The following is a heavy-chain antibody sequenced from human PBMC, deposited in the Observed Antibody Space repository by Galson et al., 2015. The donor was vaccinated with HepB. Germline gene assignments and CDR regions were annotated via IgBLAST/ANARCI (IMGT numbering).Heavy chain of an antibody. D-gene: IGHD5-12*01. CDR2: IYYSGST. CDR3: ARSSDMVATYY. J-gene: IGHJ4*02. Sequence: WVRQPPGKGLEWIGSIYYSGSTYYNPSLKSRVTISVDTSKNQFSLKVSSVTAADTAVYYCARSSDMVATYYWGQGTLVTVSS. V-gene: IGHV4-39*01.